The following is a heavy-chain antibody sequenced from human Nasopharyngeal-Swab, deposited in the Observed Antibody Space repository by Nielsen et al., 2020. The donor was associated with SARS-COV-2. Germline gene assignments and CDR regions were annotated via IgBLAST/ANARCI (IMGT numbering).Heavy chain of an antibody. CDR3: ARRLVWFGEAHYYYYGMDV. V-gene: IGHV3-74*01. Sequence: GGSLRLSCAASGFSFRSYCMHWVRQAPGKGLVWVSCINSDGTTTRYADSVKGRLTVSRDNAKNTLYLEMNSLRADDTAVYYCARRLVWFGEAHYYYYGMDVWGQGTTVTVSS. J-gene: IGHJ6*02. D-gene: IGHD3-10*01. CDR1: GFSFRSYC. CDR2: INSDGTTT.